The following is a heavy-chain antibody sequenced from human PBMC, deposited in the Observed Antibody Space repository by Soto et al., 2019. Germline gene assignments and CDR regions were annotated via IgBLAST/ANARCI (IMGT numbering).Heavy chain of an antibody. J-gene: IGHJ4*02. CDR3: AKALYGGHDY. D-gene: IGHD4-17*01. Sequence: EVPLLESGGGLVQPGGSLRLSCAASGFTFSVYAMSWVRQAPGKGLECVSGISGSGGSTSYADSVKGRLTISSDNSKNTLSLQMNSLRAEDTVVYYCAKALYGGHDYWGPGTLVTVSS. V-gene: IGHV3-23*01. CDR2: ISGSGGST. CDR1: GFTFSVYA.